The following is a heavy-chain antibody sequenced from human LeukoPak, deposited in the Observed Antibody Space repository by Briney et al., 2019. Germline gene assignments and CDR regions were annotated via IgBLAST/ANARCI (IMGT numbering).Heavy chain of an antibody. CDR2: ISGSGGST. V-gene: IGHV3-23*01. CDR1: VFTLITDA. J-gene: IGHJ4*02. D-gene: IGHD6-13*01. Sequence: GSLRLSCAPPVFTLITDAMSCVRQAPGKRLQWVSPISGSGGSTYYAHSVKGRFTISRDNSKNTLYLQLSSMRAEDTAVYYCAKGGSSWRYWGQGTLVTVSS. CDR3: AKGGSSWRY.